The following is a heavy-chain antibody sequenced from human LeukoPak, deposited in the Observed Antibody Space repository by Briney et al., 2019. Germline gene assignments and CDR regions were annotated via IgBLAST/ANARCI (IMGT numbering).Heavy chain of an antibody. D-gene: IGHD6-19*01. Sequence: GGSLRLSCAASGFTFSRYWMSWVRQAPGKGLEWVANIHQDGSETYYVDSVRGRFTISRDNAESSLYLQMNSLRAEDTAVYYCVRNLAVAGTCFDSWGQGTLVTVSS. CDR1: GFTFSRYW. CDR3: VRNLAVAGTCFDS. V-gene: IGHV3-7*03. J-gene: IGHJ4*02. CDR2: IHQDGSET.